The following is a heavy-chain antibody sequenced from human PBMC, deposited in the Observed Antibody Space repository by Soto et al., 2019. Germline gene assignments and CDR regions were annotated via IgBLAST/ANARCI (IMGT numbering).Heavy chain of an antibody. CDR2: ISGSGGST. J-gene: IGHJ4*02. CDR3: VRYSRNDNNFDY. Sequence: EVQLLDSGGGLVQPGGSLRVSCAASGFTFSSYAMSWVRQAPGKGLEWVSGISGSGGSTYYADSVKGRFTISRDNSKNTLVLQMNSLRAEDTAVYYCVRYSRNDNNFDYWGQGTLVTVSS. CDR1: GFTFSSYA. D-gene: IGHD1-20*01. V-gene: IGHV3-23*01.